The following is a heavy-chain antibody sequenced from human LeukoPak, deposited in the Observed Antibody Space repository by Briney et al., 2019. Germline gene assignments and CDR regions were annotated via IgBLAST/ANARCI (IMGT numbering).Heavy chain of an antibody. CDR1: GGSISSYY. J-gene: IGHJ3*02. Sequence: SETLSLTCTVSGGSISSYYWSWIRQPPGKGLEWIGYIYYSGNTNYNPSLKSRVTISVDTSKNQFSLKLSSVTAADTAVYYCARGPGSFDIWGQGTMVTVSS. CDR3: ARGPGSFDI. CDR2: IYYSGNT. V-gene: IGHV4-59*01.